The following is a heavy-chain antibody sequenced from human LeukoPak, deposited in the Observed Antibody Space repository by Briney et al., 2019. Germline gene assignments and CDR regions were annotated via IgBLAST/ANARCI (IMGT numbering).Heavy chain of an antibody. V-gene: IGHV1-46*01. CDR2: INPSGGST. D-gene: IGHD2-21*02. Sequence: ASVKVSCKASGGTFSSYAISWVRQAPGQGLEWMGIINPSGGSTSYAQKFQGRVTMTRDTSTSTVYMELSSLRSEDTAVYYCARDGLAYCGGDCYSGWFDPWGQGTLVTVSS. CDR1: GGTFSSYA. CDR3: ARDGLAYCGGDCYSGWFDP. J-gene: IGHJ5*02.